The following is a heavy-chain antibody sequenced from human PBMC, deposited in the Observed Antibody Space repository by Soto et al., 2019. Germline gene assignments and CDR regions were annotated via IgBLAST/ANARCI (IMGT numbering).Heavy chain of an antibody. V-gene: IGHV1-18*01. J-gene: IGHJ3*01. CDR1: GYIFNKYG. D-gene: IGHD2-21*01. CDR3: ARGRGVVIPAGTPDAFDV. Sequence: ASVKVSCKASGYIFNKYGFNWVRQAPGQGLEWMGRISAFNGYTNFAQKFQGRVTLTTDTSTNTAYMELSSLRSDDTAINYCARGRGVVIPAGTPDAFDVWGQGTMVTVSS. CDR2: ISAFNGYT.